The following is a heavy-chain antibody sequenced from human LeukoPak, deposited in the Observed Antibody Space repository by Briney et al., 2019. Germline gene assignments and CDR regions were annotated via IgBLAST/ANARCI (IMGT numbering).Heavy chain of an antibody. Sequence: GGSLRLSCAASGFTFSAYAVNWVRQAPGKGLEWVSAISSSGGTTYYADSVKGRFSISRDNSKNMLYLQMDSLRPEDTAVYYCAKDPGASVSGFHMDVWGKGTTVIVSS. CDR3: AKDPGASVSGFHMDV. CDR1: GFTFSAYA. CDR2: ISSSGGTT. J-gene: IGHJ6*03. V-gene: IGHV3-23*01. D-gene: IGHD3-3*01.